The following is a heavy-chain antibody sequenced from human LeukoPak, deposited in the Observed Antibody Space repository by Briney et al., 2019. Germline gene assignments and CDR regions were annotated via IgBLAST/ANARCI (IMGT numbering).Heavy chain of an antibody. CDR3: ARSEAAAGPYYFDY. Sequence: SETLSLTCTVSGGSISSSSYYWGWIRQPPGKGLEWIGSIYYSGSTYYNPSLKSRVTISVDTSKNQFSLKLSSVTAADTAVYYCARSEAAAGPYYFDYWGQGTLVTVSS. J-gene: IGHJ4*02. D-gene: IGHD6-13*01. CDR1: GGSISSSSYY. V-gene: IGHV4-39*07. CDR2: IYYSGST.